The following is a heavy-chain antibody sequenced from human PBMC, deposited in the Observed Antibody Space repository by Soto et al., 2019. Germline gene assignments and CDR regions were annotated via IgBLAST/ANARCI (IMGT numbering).Heavy chain of an antibody. V-gene: IGHV3-74*01. J-gene: IGHJ6*04. D-gene: IGHD3-10*01. CDR2: IDNAGTDS. CDR3: ARGWFGPDV. Sequence: EVQLVESGGGLVQPGGSLRLSCAASGFTLCGRSMHWVRQAPGKGLVWVSGIDNAGTDSTYADSVKGRFTSSRDNAKNMLYLQMNSLRVEDTAVYYCARGWFGPDVWGKGTTVTVSS. CDR1: GFTLCGRS.